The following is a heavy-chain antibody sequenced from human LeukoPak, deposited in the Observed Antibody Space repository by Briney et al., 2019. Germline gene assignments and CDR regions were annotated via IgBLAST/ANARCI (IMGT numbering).Heavy chain of an antibody. D-gene: IGHD3-10*01. V-gene: IGHV1-69*01. Sequence: SVKVSCKASGGTFSSYAISWVRQAPGQGLEWMGGIIPIFGTANYAQKFQGRVTITADESTSTAYMELSNLRSEDTAVYYCARLPYYYGSGSPWANYYYYMDVWGKGTTVTVSS. CDR1: GGTFSSYA. CDR2: IIPIFGTA. CDR3: ARLPYYYGSGSPWANYYYYMDV. J-gene: IGHJ6*03.